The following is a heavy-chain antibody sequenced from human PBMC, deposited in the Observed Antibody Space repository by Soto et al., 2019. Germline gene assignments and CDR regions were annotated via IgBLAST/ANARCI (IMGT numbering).Heavy chain of an antibody. CDR2: INHSGST. Sequence: LSLTCAVYGGSFSGYYWSWIRQPPGKGLEWIGEINHSGSTNYNPSLKSRVTISVDTSKNQFSLKLSSVTAADTAVYYCASLGFLYYYYGMDVWGQGTTVTVSS. V-gene: IGHV4-34*01. D-gene: IGHD3-10*01. CDR3: ASLGFLYYYYGMDV. J-gene: IGHJ6*02. CDR1: GGSFSGYY.